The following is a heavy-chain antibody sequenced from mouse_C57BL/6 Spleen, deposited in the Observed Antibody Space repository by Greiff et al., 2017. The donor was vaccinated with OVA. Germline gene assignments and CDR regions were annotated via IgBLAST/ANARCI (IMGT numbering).Heavy chain of an antibody. CDR2: IDPSDSYT. D-gene: IGHD1-1*01. V-gene: IGHV1-69*01. CDR3: ARGYGSSY. CDR1: GYTFTSYW. J-gene: IGHJ2*01. Sequence: VQLQQSGAELVMPGASVKLSCKASGYTFTSYWMHWVKQRPGQGLEWIGEIDPSDSYTNYNQKFKGKSTLTVDKASITAYMQLSSLTSEDSAVYYCARGYGSSYWGQGTTLTVSS.